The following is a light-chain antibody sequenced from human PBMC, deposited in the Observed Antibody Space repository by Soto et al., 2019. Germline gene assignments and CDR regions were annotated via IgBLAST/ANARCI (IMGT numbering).Light chain of an antibody. CDR2: DAS. J-gene: IGKJ4*01. V-gene: IGKV3-11*01. Sequence: LAPGERATLSCRASPSVSNSLAWYQHKPGQAPRLLIYDASNRATGVPTRFSGSGSGTDFTLTISSLEPEDFAVYYCQQRNKWPPVTFGGGTRVEIK. CDR1: PSVSNS. CDR3: QQRNKWPPVT.